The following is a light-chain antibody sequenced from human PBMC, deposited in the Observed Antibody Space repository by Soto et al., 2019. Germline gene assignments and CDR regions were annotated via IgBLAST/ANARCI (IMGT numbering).Light chain of an antibody. V-gene: IGKV3-20*01. CDR1: QSVRSSY. J-gene: IGKJ1*01. CDR2: GAS. CDR3: QQYGSPPQT. Sequence: EIVLTQSPGTLSLSPGERATLSCRASQSVRSSYLAWYQQKPGQAPRLLIYGASSRATGIPDRISGSGSGTDFTLTISRLEPEDFAVYYCQQYGSPPQTFGQGTKVE.